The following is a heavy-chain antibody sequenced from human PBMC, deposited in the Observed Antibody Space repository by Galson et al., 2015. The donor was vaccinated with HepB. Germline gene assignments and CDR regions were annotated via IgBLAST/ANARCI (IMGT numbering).Heavy chain of an antibody. D-gene: IGHD2-15*01. CDR3: ARDLGYCSGGSCRNWFDP. CDR2: IKSDGSST. V-gene: IGHV3-74*03. CDR1: GFTFSTSW. Sequence: SLRLYCAASGFTFSTSWMHWVRQAPGKGLVWVSRIKSDGSSTKYADSVKGRFTISRDNAKNTLYLQMNSLRVEDTAVYYCARDLGYCSGGSCRNWFDPWGQGTLVTVSS. J-gene: IGHJ5*02.